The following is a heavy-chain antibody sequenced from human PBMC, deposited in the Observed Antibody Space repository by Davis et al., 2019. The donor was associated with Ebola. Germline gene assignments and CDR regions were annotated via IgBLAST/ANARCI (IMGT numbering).Heavy chain of an antibody. J-gene: IGHJ4*02. CDR3: ATTWIQLYEVY. V-gene: IGHV3-11*01. D-gene: IGHD5-18*01. Sequence: GESLKILRASSGFPLSDYYMSWLRQAPGKGLERVSYISSSGSTIYYAVSVKGRFTISRDNAKNSLYLQMNSLRAEDTAVYYCATTWIQLYEVYWGQGTLVTVSS. CDR2: ISSSGSTI. CDR1: GFPLSDYY.